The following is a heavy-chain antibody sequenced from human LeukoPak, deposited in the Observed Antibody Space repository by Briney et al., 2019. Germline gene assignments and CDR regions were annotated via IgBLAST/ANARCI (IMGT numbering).Heavy chain of an antibody. Sequence: PGGSLRLSCAVSGYSVSVYYMSWVRQAPGKGLEWLSVIYNGDTTYYADSVKGRFTISGDNSGNTVNLQMNSLRAEDTAVYYCARAPPYYYDSRGYHYVRGNYFYGMDVWGRGTTVTVSS. CDR1: GYSVSVYY. D-gene: IGHD3-22*01. V-gene: IGHV3-53*01. CDR3: ARAPPYYYDSRGYHYVRGNYFYGMDV. CDR2: IYNGDTT. J-gene: IGHJ6*02.